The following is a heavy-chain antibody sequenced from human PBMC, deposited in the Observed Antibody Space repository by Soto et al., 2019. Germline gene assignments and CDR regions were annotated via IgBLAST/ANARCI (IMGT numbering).Heavy chain of an antibody. CDR1: GYTFTSYY. CDR3: ARENSSSSYYYYGTDV. J-gene: IGHJ6*02. CDR2: INPSGGST. D-gene: IGHD6-6*01. Sequence: GASVKVSCKASGYTFTSYYMHWVRQAPGQGLEWMGIINPSGGSTSYAQKFQGRVTMTRDTSTSTVYMELSSLRSEDTAVYYCARENSSSSYYYYGTDVWGQGTTVTVSS. V-gene: IGHV1-46*01.